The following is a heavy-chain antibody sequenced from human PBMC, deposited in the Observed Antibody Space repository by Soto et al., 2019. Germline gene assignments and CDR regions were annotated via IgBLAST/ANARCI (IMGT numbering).Heavy chain of an antibody. CDR3: ARVKWFGESGFDY. J-gene: IGHJ4*02. D-gene: IGHD3-10*01. CDR1: GGSISSYY. V-gene: IGHV4-59*01. CDR2: IYYTGYT. Sequence: QVQLQESGPGLVKPSETLSLTCTVSGGSISSYYWSWIRQPPGKGLEWIGYIYYTGYTNYNPSLKSRVTSSVDTSKNQFSLKVSSVTAADTAVYYCARVKWFGESGFDYWGQGTLVTVSS.